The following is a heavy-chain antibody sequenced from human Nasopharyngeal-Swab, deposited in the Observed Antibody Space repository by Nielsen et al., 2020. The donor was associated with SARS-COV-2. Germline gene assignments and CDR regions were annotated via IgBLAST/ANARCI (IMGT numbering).Heavy chain of an antibody. Sequence: GESLKISCAASGFTFSSYAMHWVRQAPGKGLEWVAVISYDGSNKYYADSVKGRFTISRDNSKNTLYLQMNSLRAEDTAVYYCARDPRKSVVPAAMMCDWGQGTLVTVPS. D-gene: IGHD2-2*01. J-gene: IGHJ4*02. CDR3: ARDPRKSVVPAAMMCD. CDR1: GFTFSSYA. V-gene: IGHV3-30-3*01. CDR2: ISYDGSNK.